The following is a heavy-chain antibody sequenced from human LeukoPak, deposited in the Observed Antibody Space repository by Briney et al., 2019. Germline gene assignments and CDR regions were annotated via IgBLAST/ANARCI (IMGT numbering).Heavy chain of an antibody. Sequence: SVKVSCKASGGTFSSYAISWVRQAPGQGLEWMGGIIPIFGTANYAQKFQGRVTITADESTSTAYMELSSLRSEDTAVYYCARSGAEYYYDSSGYIDYWGQGTLVTVSS. CDR3: ARSGAEYYYDSSGYIDY. CDR2: IIPIFGTA. V-gene: IGHV1-69*13. D-gene: IGHD3-22*01. J-gene: IGHJ4*02. CDR1: GGTFSSYA.